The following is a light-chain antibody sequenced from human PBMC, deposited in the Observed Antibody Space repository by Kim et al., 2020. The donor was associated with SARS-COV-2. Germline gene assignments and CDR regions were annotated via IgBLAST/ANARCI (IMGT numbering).Light chain of an antibody. Sequence: SYELTQPPSVSVAPGKTARITCGVTNFGSEGVHWYQQKPGQAPMAVIFYAFDRPSGIPERFSGSNSGNTATLTISRVEAGDEADYYCQVWDTSSDHVVFGGGTQLTVL. J-gene: IGLJ2*01. V-gene: IGLV3-21*04. CDR1: NFGSEG. CDR3: QVWDTSSDHVV. CDR2: YAF.